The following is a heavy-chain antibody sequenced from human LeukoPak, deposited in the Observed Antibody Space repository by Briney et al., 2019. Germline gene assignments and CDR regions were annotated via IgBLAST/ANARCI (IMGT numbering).Heavy chain of an antibody. V-gene: IGHV1-2*02. D-gene: IGHD6-13*01. CDR3: AGTGWQQLGSECWFDP. Sequence: GASVKVSCKASGYTFTGYYMHWVRQAPGQGLEWMGWINPNSGGTNYAQKLQGRVTMTTDTSTSTAYMELRSLRSDDTAVYYCAGTGWQQLGSECWFDPWGQGTLVTVSS. J-gene: IGHJ5*02. CDR2: INPNSGGT. CDR1: GYTFTGYY.